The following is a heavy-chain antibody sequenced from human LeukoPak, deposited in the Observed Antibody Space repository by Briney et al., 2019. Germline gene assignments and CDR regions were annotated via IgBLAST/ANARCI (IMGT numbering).Heavy chain of an antibody. Sequence: GGSLRLSCAASQFGFSRYWMRWVRQAPGKGLEWVANIKRDGSEKYYVDSVKGRFTISRDNAKNSLYLRMNSLRTEDTAVYYCARRAGPTDYWGQGTLVTVSS. D-gene: IGHD6-13*01. CDR1: QFGFSRYW. CDR2: IKRDGSEK. V-gene: IGHV3-7*05. CDR3: ARRAGPTDY. J-gene: IGHJ4*02.